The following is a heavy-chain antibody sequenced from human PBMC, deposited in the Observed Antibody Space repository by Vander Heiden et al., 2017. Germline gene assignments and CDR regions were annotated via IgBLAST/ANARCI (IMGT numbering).Heavy chain of an antibody. Sequence: QVQLVDDGGGVVQPGGTLRLLCAGCGFGFRTHGKHWVRQGPGKWLEWVAVIWYDGSTKDYAYAVKGRFTISRYNSKNTQFLQMHRMRAEDTAVYYCSRDRYDTSGYYYWGQGTLVTVSS. D-gene: IGHD3-22*01. CDR2: IWYDGSTK. V-gene: IGHV3-33*08. CDR1: GFGFRTHG. CDR3: SRDRYDTSGYYY. J-gene: IGHJ4*02.